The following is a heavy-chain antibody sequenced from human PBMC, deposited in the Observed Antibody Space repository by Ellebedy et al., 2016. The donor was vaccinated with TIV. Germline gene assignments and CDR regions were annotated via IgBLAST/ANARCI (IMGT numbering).Heavy chain of an antibody. J-gene: IGHJ3*01. D-gene: IGHD1-7*01. V-gene: IGHV4-39*07. CDR1: GGSISSSGYY. CDR3: ARGMHYGTNVFDL. CDR2: IYHSGRT. Sequence: SETLSLTCTVSGGSISSSGYYWGWIRQPPGKGLEWIGSIYHSGRTYYNPSLKSRVTISVDTSKNQFSLKLSSVTAADTAVYYCARGMHYGTNVFDLWGQGTMVSVSS.